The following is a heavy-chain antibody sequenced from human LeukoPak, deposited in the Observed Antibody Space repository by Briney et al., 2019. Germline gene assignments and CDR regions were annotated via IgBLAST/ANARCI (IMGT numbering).Heavy chain of an antibody. J-gene: IGHJ4*02. CDR2: ISYDGSNK. D-gene: IGHD2-15*01. V-gene: IGHV3-30*18. CDR1: GFTFSSYG. CDR3: AKDQGIEVVVAATSGFDY. Sequence: GGSLRLSCAASGFTFSSYGMHWVRQAPGKGLERVAVISYDGSNKYYADSVKGRFTISRDNSKNTLYLQMNSLRAEDTAVYYCAKDQGIEVVVAATSGFDYWGQGTLVTVSS.